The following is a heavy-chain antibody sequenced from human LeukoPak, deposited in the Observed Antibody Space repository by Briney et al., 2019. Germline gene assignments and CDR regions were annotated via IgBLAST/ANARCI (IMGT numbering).Heavy chain of an antibody. Sequence: PSQTLSLTCAVSGGSISSGGYSWSWIRQPPGKGLEWIGYIYHSGSTYYNPSLKSRVTISVDRSKNRFSLKLSSVTAADTAVYYCARDLRYCSSTSCYNDYYGMDVWGQGTTVTVSS. J-gene: IGHJ6*02. V-gene: IGHV4-30-2*01. CDR1: GGSISSGGYS. CDR3: ARDLRYCSSTSCYNDYYGMDV. CDR2: IYHSGST. D-gene: IGHD2-2*02.